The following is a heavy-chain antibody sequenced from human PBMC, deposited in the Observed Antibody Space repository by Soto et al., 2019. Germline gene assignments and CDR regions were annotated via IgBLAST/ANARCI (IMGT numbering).Heavy chain of an antibody. V-gene: IGHV4-34*01. CDR2: IKDGGRT. D-gene: IGHD5-12*01. J-gene: IGHJ4*02. CDR3: ARGQEGVVATH. CDR1: GGSLSGYY. Sequence: ETLSLTCAVNGGSLSGYYWSWIRQPPGKGLEWIGEIKDGGRTNYSPSLKSRATISSDTSNNQFSLRLYSVTAADTGVYYCARGQEGVVATHWDQGTLVTVSS.